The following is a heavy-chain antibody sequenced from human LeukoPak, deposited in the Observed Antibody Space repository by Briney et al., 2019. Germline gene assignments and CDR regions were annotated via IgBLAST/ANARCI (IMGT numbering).Heavy chain of an antibody. CDR2: IYYSGST. CDR3: ARGSTPYGSGSHFYYYYYMDV. J-gene: IGHJ6*03. D-gene: IGHD3-10*01. CDR1: GGSISSYY. V-gene: IGHV4-59*01. Sequence: SETLSLTCTVSGGSISSYYWSWIRQPPGKGLEWIGYIYYSGSTNYNPSLKSRVTISVDTSKNQFSLKPSSVTAADTAVYYCARGSTPYGSGSHFYYYYYMDVWGKGTTVTVSS.